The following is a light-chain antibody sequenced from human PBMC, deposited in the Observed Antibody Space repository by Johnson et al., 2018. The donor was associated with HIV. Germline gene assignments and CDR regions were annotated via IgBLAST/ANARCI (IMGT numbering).Light chain of an antibody. CDR2: DNN. Sequence: SVMTQPPSVSAASGQRVDISCSGGSANIENNYVSWYQQLPGTAPKLLIYDNNKRPSGIPDRFSGSKSGTSATLGITGLQTGAEADHYCGTWDSSLRTGFFGTGTKVTVL. J-gene: IGLJ1*01. CDR1: SANIENNY. V-gene: IGLV1-51*01. CDR3: GTWDSSLRTGF.